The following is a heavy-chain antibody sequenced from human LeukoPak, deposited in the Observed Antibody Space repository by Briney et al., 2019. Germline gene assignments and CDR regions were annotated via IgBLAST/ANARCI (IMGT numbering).Heavy chain of an antibody. CDR2: IYSGGST. CDR1: GFTVSSNH. J-gene: IGHJ4*02. CDR3: ARGSGGPDYFDY. D-gene: IGHD1-1*01. V-gene: IGHV3-53*01. Sequence: GGSLRLSCAASGFTVSSNHMSWVPQAPGKGLEWVSVIYSGGSTYYADSVKGRFTISRDSSKNTLYLQMNSLRVEDTAVYYCARGSGGPDYFDYWGQGTLVTVSS.